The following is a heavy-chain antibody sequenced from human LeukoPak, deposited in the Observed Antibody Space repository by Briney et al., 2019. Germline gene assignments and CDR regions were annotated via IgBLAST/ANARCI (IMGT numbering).Heavy chain of an antibody. CDR1: GYTFTSYG. J-gene: IGHJ3*02. V-gene: IGHV1-18*01. CDR2: ISAYNGNT. D-gene: IGHD3-10*01. Sequence: ASVKVSCKASGYTFTSYGISWVRQAPGQGLEWMGWISAYNGNTNYAQKPQGRVTMTTDTSTSTAYMELRSLRSDDTAVYYCARVPWSTMVRGAQDAFDIWGQGTMVTVSS. CDR3: ARVPWSTMVRGAQDAFDI.